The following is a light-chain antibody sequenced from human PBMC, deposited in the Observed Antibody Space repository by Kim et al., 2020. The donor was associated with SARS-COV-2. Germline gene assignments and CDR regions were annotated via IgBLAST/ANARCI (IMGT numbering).Light chain of an antibody. J-gene: IGKJ2*01. V-gene: IGKV1-33*01. Sequence: SESVEDRVTITGQADHDITKYLRWYQQIPGKAPKLLIDDASKLERGVPLRFSGSGSARNFTLTIGSLQPEDVATYYCQQYDNVPYTFGQGTKLEI. CDR1: HDITKY. CDR3: QQYDNVPYT. CDR2: DAS.